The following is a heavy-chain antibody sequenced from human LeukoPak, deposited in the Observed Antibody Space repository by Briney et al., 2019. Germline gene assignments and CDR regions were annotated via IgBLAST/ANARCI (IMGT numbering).Heavy chain of an antibody. J-gene: IGHJ6*02. CDR2: ISGSGGST. Sequence: PGGSLRLSCAASGFTFSSYAMSWVRQAPGKGLEWVSAISGSGGSTYYADSVKGQFTISRDNSKNTLYLQMNSLRAEDTAVYYCAKIIAAPDYYYYGMDVWGQGTTVTVSS. CDR1: GFTFSSYA. V-gene: IGHV3-23*01. D-gene: IGHD6-13*01. CDR3: AKIIAAPDYYYYGMDV.